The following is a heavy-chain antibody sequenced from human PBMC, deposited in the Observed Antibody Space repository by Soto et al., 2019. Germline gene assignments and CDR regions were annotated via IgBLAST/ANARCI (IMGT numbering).Heavy chain of an antibody. Sequence: GGSLRLSCAASGFTFSSYAMHWVRQAPGKGLEWVAVISYDGSNKYYADSVKGRFTISRDNSKNTLYLQMNSLRAEDTAVYYCERDKFKRAGPNVGMVWGQGTLVTVYS. D-gene: IGHD1-1*01. V-gene: IGHV3-30-3*01. J-gene: IGHJ4*02. CDR1: GFTFSSYA. CDR3: ERDKFKRAGPNVGMV. CDR2: ISYDGSNK.